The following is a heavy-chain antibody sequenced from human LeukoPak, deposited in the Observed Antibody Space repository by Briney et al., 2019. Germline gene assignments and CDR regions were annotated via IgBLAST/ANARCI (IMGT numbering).Heavy chain of an antibody. J-gene: IGHJ4*02. CDR1: GFTFSSYS. Sequence: GGSLRLSCAASGFTFSSYSMNWVRQAPGKGLEWVSSITSSSSYIYYADSVKGRFTISRDNAKNSLYLQMNSLRAEDTAVYYCARLTASTSAGYWGQGTLVTVSS. D-gene: IGHD1-1*01. CDR3: ARLTASTSAGY. CDR2: ITSSSSYI. V-gene: IGHV3-21*01.